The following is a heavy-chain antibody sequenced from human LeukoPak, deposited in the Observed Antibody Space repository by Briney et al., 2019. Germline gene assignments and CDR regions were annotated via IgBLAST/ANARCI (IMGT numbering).Heavy chain of an antibody. CDR3: AREYDCCGSCYSSFDY. Sequence: SETLSLPCTVSGGSLSSYHCRWLRQPPGKGLEWIGYIYYSGSTNYNPSLKSRVTISVDTSKNQFSLKLSSAPAAVTSVYSWAREYDCCGSCYSSFDYWGQGSLVTVSS. J-gene: IGHJ4*02. CDR1: GGSLSSYH. D-gene: IGHD2-15*01. V-gene: IGHV4-59*12. CDR2: IYYSGST.